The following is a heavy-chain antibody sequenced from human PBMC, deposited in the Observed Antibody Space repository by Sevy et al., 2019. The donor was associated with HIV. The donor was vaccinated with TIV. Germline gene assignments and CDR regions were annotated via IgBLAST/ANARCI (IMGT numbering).Heavy chain of an antibody. J-gene: IGHJ6*03. CDR1: GFSFSSYA. Sequence: GESLKISCAASGFSFSSYAMSWVRQAPGKGLEWVSAISGSGGSTYYADSVKGQFIISRDNSKNTRYLQMNSLRSEDTAVYYCAKVYCGGDCSPDYYMDVWGKGTTVTVSS. CDR2: ISGSGGST. CDR3: AKVYCGGDCSPDYYMDV. V-gene: IGHV3-23*01. D-gene: IGHD2-21*02.